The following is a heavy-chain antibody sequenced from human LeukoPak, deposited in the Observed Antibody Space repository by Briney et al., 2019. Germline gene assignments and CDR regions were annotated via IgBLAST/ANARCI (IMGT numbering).Heavy chain of an antibody. D-gene: IGHD1-26*01. CDR3: AKDGTGSPPNFDY. CDR2: ISGSGGST. Sequence: PGGSLRLSCAASGFTFSSYAMSWVRKAPGKGLKWVSAISGSGGSTYYADSVKGRFTISRDNSKNTLYVQMNSLRAEDTAVYYCAKDGTGSPPNFDYWGQGTLVTVSS. CDR1: GFTFSSYA. V-gene: IGHV3-23*01. J-gene: IGHJ4*02.